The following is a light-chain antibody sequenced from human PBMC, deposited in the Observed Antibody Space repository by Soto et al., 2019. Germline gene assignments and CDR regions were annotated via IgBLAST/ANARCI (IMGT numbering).Light chain of an antibody. V-gene: IGKV3-15*01. CDR2: GGY. CDR1: QSVSSK. Sequence: EIVMTQSPATLSVSPGERDTLSCRASQSVSSKLAWFQQKHGQAPRLIIYGGYTRATGITVRFSGSGSGTEFTLTISSLEPEEFAVYYCQQRSNWPLTGGGGNKLDIK. J-gene: IGKJ4*01. CDR3: QQRSNWPLT.